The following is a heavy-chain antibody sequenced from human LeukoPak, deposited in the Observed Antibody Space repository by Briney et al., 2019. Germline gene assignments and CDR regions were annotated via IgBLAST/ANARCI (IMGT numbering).Heavy chain of an antibody. CDR2: ISGSSTNI. D-gene: IGHD6-19*01. J-gene: IGHJ4*02. Sequence: GGSLRLSCAASGFTFSSYAMSWVRQAPGKGLEWVSYISGSSTNIYYTDSVKGRFTISRDNAKNSLYLQMNSLRAEDTAVYYCARDDTAVAGTELDYWGQGTLVTVSS. CDR3: ARDDTAVAGTELDY. CDR1: GFTFSSYA. V-gene: IGHV3-21*01.